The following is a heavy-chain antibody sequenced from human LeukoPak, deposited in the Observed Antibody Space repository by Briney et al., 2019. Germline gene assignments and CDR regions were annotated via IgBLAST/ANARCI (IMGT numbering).Heavy chain of an antibody. CDR3: ARHDDPGSSWYDYYYGMDV. CDR2: IYYSGST. Sequence: SETLSLTCTVSGGSISSYYWSWIRQPPGKGLVWIGYIYYSGSTNYNPSLKSRVTISVDTSKNQFSLKLSSVTAADTAVYYCARHDDPGSSWYDYYYGMDVWGQGTTVTVSS. J-gene: IGHJ6*02. D-gene: IGHD6-13*01. CDR1: GGSISSYY. V-gene: IGHV4-59*08.